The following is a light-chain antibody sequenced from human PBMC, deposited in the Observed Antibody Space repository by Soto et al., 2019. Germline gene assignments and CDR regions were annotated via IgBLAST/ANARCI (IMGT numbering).Light chain of an antibody. J-gene: IGKJ1*01. V-gene: IGKV1-5*01. CDR3: QQYNSYTWT. CDR1: QSVRDW. Sequence: IQMTQSASTLSASVGDIVTITCLSSQSVRDWLAWYQQKPGKPPKLMIYDTSRLESAVPSRFSASGSGTEFTLTISGLQPDDVATYYCQQYNSYTWTLGQGTRVDIK. CDR2: DTS.